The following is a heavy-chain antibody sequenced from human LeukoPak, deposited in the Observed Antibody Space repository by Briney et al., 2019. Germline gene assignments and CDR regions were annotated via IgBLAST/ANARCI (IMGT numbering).Heavy chain of an antibody. CDR2: IYYSGNT. CDR3: ARQTGSGLFILP. Sequence: SETLSLTCAVSGGSISSSNWWSWVRQPPGKGLEWIGSIYYSGNTYYNASLKSQVSISIDTSKNQFSLKLTSVTAADTAVYYCARQTGSGLFILPGGQGTLVTVSS. D-gene: IGHD3/OR15-3a*01. CDR1: GGSISSSNW. V-gene: IGHV4-39*01. J-gene: IGHJ4*02.